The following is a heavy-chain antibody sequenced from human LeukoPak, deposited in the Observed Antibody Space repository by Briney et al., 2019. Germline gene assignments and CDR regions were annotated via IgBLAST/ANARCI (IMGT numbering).Heavy chain of an antibody. Sequence: GGPLRLSCAPSGFTFSHYGMHWARQTPGAGLEWVADIWSDGSDKYYAKSVKGRFTISRDNSKNSLFLQMNSLRAEDTAVYHCAKDAQRGFDYSNSLQNWGQGILVTVSS. D-gene: IGHD4-11*01. CDR2: IWSDGSDK. CDR1: GFTFSHYG. V-gene: IGHV3-33*06. J-gene: IGHJ1*01. CDR3: AKDAQRGFDYSNSLQN.